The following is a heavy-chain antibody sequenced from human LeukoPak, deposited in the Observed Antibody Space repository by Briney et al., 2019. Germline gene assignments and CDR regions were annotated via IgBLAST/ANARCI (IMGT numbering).Heavy chain of an antibody. D-gene: IGHD2-2*02. CDR3: AREPFGDCSSTSCYTGGY. V-gene: IGHV1-2*02. CDR1: GYTFTSYG. CDR2: INPNSGGT. Sequence: ASVKVSCKASGYTFTSYGISWVRQAPGQGLEWMGWINPNSGGTNYAQKFQGRVTMTRDTSISTAYMELSRLRSDDTAVYYCAREPFGDCSSTSCYTGGYWGQGTLVTVSS. J-gene: IGHJ4*02.